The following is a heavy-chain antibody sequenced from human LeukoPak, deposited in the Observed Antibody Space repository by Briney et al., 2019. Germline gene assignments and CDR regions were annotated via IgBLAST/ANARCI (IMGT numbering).Heavy chain of an antibody. CDR3: ATDGGIVGATPYFDY. CDR2: IYYSGST. Sequence: SETLSPXCTVSGGSISSYYWSWDRQPPGKGLEWIGYIYYSGSTNYNPSLKSRVTISVDTSKNQFSLKLSSVTAADTAVYYCATDGGIVGATPYFDYWGQGTLVTVSS. V-gene: IGHV4-59*01. D-gene: IGHD1-26*01. CDR1: GGSISSYY. J-gene: IGHJ4*02.